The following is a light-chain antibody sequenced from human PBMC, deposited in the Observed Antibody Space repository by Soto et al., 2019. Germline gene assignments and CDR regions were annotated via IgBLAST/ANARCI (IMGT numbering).Light chain of an antibody. CDR1: QAIRND. CDR3: LQEYAYPLT. V-gene: IGKV1-6*01. Sequence: AIKVTQAPSSLSASVGDRVTITCRASQAIRNDLGWFQQKPGKAPKLLIYAASYLQSGVPSRFSGSGSGTDFILPISSLQPEDFETYFCLQEYAYPLTFGEGTRVEIK. CDR2: AAS. J-gene: IGKJ4*01.